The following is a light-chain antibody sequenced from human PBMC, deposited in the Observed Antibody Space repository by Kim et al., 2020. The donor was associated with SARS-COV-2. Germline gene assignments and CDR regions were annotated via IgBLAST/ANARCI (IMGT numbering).Light chain of an antibody. CDR3: QQYGSSPRT. CDR1: QSVSSND. Sequence: LSPGERATLSCRASQSVSSNDLAWYQQKPGQAPRLLIYGASSRATGIPDRFSGNGSGTDFTLTISRLEPEDFAVYYCQQYGSSPRTFGQGTKLEI. V-gene: IGKV3-20*01. J-gene: IGKJ2*02. CDR2: GAS.